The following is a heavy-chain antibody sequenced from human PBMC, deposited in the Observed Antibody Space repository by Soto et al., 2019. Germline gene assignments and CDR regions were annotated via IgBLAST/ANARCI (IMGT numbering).Heavy chain of an antibody. D-gene: IGHD5-18*01. CDR3: AGEIGYSYGPFDY. V-gene: IGHV3-11*01. J-gene: IGHJ4*02. CDR1: GFTFSDYC. CDR2: ISSSGSTI. Sequence: PGGSLRLSCAASGFTFSDYCMSWIRQAPGKGLEWVSYISSSGSTIYYADSVKGRFTISRDNAKNSLYLQMNSLRAEDTAVYYCAGEIGYSYGPFDYWGQGTLVTVSS.